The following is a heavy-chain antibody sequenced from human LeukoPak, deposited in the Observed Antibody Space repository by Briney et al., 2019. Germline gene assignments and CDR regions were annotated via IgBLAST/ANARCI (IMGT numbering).Heavy chain of an antibody. CDR2: MFCSGNA. V-gene: IGHV4-39*07. CDR1: GGSISSSTYY. J-gene: IGHJ4*02. CDR3: AREVSTITAAGTLFSHYFDS. Sequence: PSETLSLTCTVSGGSISSSTYYWAWIRQPPGKGLEWIGSMFCSGNAYYKKSLKGRVTISVDTSKNQFSLKLRSVTAADTAVYYCAREVSTITAAGTLFSHYFDSWGQGKLVTVSS. D-gene: IGHD6-13*01.